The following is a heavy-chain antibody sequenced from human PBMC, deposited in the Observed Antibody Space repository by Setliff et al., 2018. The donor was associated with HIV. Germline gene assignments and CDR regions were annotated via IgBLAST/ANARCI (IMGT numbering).Heavy chain of an antibody. Sequence: SETLSLTCTVSGGPISSGGYYWTWIRQHPGKGLEWIGYIYYSGSTYYNPSLKSRVTISVDTSKNQFSLRLSSVTAADTAVYYCARSLSSWYFYWGQGTLVTVSS. V-gene: IGHV4-31*03. CDR1: GGPISSGGYY. CDR2: IYYSGST. J-gene: IGHJ4*02. CDR3: ARSLSSWYFY. D-gene: IGHD6-13*01.